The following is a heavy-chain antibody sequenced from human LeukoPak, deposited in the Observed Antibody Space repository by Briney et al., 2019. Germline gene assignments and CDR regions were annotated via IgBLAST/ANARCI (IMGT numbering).Heavy chain of an antibody. CDR3: ARSSGWYHRGPDYYYYYMDV. CDR1: GVTFSSYS. CDR2: ISSSSSYI. D-gene: IGHD6-19*01. V-gene: IGHV3-21*01. J-gene: IGHJ6*03. Sequence: PWGSLRLSCAASGVTFSSYSMNWVRQPPGKGLEWVSSISSSSSYIYYPDSVKGRFTISRDNAKNSLYLQVNSLRAEDTAVYYCARSSGWYHRGPDYYYYYMDVWGKGTTVTVS.